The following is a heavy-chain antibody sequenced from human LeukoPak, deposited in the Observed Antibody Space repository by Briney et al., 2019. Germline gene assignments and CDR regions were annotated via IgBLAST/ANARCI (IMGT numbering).Heavy chain of an antibody. CDR2: LWYDGTNK. D-gene: IGHD1-26*01. CDR1: EFIFSTYG. Sequence: GGSLRLSCAASEFIFSTYGMHWVRQAPGKGLEWVASLWYDGTNKYYADSVKGRFTISRDNSQSTLYLQMNSLRAEDTAVYYCARDRATTLDAFDIWGQGTMVTVSS. CDR3: ARDRATTLDAFDI. J-gene: IGHJ3*02. V-gene: IGHV3-33*01.